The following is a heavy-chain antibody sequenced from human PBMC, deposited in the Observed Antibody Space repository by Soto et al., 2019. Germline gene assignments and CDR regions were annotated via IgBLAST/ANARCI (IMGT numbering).Heavy chain of an antibody. CDR2: FIPIPGTA. CDR3: ARSQGSSTSLEIYYYYYYGMDV. V-gene: IGHV1-69*01. D-gene: IGHD2-2*01. J-gene: IGHJ6*02. Sequence: QVQLVQSGAEVKKPGSSVKVSCKASGGTFGSYAISWVRQAPGQGLEWMGGFIPIPGTANYAQKFQGRVTTAADESTSTAYIGLSSLRSEDTAVYYCARSQGSSTSLEIYYYYYYGMDVWGQGTTVTVSS. CDR1: GGTFGSYA.